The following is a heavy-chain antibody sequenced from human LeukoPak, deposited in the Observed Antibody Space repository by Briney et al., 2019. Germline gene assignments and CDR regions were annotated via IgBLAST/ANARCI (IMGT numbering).Heavy chain of an antibody. V-gene: IGHV4-59*12. J-gene: IGHJ3*02. CDR2: IYYSGSA. CDR1: GGSISSYY. CDR3: ARALGAFDI. Sequence: PSETLSLTYTVSGGSISSYYWSWIRQPPGKGLEWIGYIYYSGSANYNPSLKSRVTISLDKSKNQVSLKLNSVTAADTAVYYCARALGAFDIWGQGTMVTVSS.